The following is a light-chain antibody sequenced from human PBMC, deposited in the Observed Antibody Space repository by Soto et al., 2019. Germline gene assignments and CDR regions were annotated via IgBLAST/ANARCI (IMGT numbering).Light chain of an antibody. CDR3: QQRTNWPPTWT. J-gene: IGKJ1*01. V-gene: IGKV3-11*01. CDR2: DAS. Sequence: EIVFTHSPGTLSLSPGDTATLSCRASQSVGGSLAWYQQKPGQPPRLLVYDASNRATGIPARFSGSGSGTDFTLTISTLEPEDFAVYYCQQRTNWPPTWTFGQGTKVDIK. CDR1: QSVGGS.